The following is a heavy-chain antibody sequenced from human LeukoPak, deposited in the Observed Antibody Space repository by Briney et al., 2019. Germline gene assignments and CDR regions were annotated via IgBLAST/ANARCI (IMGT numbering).Heavy chain of an antibody. D-gene: IGHD2-2*01. V-gene: IGHV4-39*07. CDR1: GGSISSSSYY. CDR3: ARDRAPIYCSSTSCWPGYFDY. J-gene: IGHJ4*02. Sequence: SETLSLTCTVSGGSISSSSYYWGWIRQPPGKGLEWIGSIYYSGSTYYNPSLKSRVTISVDTSKNQFSLKLSSVTAADTAVYYCARDRAPIYCSSTSCWPGYFDYWGQGTLVTVSS. CDR2: IYYSGST.